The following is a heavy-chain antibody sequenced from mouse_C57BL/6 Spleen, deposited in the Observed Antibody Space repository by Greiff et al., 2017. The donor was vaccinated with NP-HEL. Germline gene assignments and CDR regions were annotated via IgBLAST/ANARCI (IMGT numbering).Heavy chain of an antibody. CDR1: GFNIKDDY. D-gene: IGHD1-1*01. Sequence: EVQLKESGAELVRPGASVKLSCTASGFNIKDDYMHWVKQRPEQGLEWIGWIDPENGDTEYASKFQGKATITADTSSNTAYLQLSSLTSEDTAVYYCTSTTVVATKSFDYWGQGTTLTVSS. J-gene: IGHJ2*01. CDR2: IDPENGDT. V-gene: IGHV14-4*01. CDR3: TSTTVVATKSFDY.